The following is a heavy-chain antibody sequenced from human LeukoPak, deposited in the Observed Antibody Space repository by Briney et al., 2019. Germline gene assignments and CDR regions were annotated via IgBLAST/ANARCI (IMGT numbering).Heavy chain of an antibody. CDR2: ISSSTYI. CDR3: AKDSSSTTVTASYFQY. J-gene: IGHJ1*01. D-gene: IGHD4-17*01. CDR1: GFTFSSYS. V-gene: IGHV3-21*06. Sequence: GGSLRLSCAASGFTFSSYSMNWVRQAPGKGLEWVSSISSSTYIYYTDSVKGRFTVSRDNAKNSLYLQMNSLRAEDTAIYYCAKDSSSTTVTASYFQYWGQGTLVTVSS.